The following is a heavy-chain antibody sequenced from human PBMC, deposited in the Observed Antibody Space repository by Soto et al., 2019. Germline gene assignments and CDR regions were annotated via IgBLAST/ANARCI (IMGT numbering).Heavy chain of an antibody. Sequence: PSEPMPLPCTVSGGSISNGDYYWSWLSQPPGKGLEWIGYIYYSGSTYYNPSLKSRVTISVDTSKNQFSLKLSSVTAADTAVYYCAREATIAARLDSWGQGTLVTVSS. CDR1: GGSISNGDYY. CDR3: AREATIAARLDS. D-gene: IGHD6-6*01. J-gene: IGHJ4*02. V-gene: IGHV4-30-4*01. CDR2: IYYSGST.